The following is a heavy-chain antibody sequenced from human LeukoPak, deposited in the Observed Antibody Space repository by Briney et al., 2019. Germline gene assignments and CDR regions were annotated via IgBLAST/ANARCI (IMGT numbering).Heavy chain of an antibody. CDR2: IIPIFGTA. D-gene: IGHD1-26*01. CDR3: ARGHVGATTIDY. Sequence: SVKVSCKASGGTFSSYAISWVRQAPGQGLEWMGGIIPIFGTANYAQKFQGRVTITADESTSTAYMELSSLRSEDTAVYYCARGHVGATTIDYWGQGTLVTASS. V-gene: IGHV1-69*13. J-gene: IGHJ4*02. CDR1: GGTFSSYA.